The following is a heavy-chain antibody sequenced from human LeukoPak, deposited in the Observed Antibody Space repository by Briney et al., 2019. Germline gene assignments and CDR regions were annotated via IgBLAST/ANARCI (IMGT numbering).Heavy chain of an antibody. CDR3: AGLRSTVAWASFDY. CDR1: GSISSYY. Sequence: SETLSLTCIVSGSISSYYWTWIRQPPGKGLEWIGHSYFTGNPNYNPSLKSRVTISVDPPKNQFSLKLTSVTAADTAVYYCAGLRSTVAWASFDYWGQGILVTVYS. CDR2: SYFTGNP. V-gene: IGHV4-59*08. J-gene: IGHJ4*02. D-gene: IGHD4-23*01.